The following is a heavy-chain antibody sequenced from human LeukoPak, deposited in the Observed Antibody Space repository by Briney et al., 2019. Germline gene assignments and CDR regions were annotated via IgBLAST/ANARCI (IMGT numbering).Heavy chain of an antibody. CDR3: AREGSIDGSGSYYDY. CDR1: GGSISSSNW. D-gene: IGHD3-10*01. J-gene: IGHJ4*02. CDR2: IYHSGST. Sequence: SETLSLTCTVSGGSISSSNWWSWVRQPPGKGLEWIGEIYHSGSTNYNPSLKSRVTISVDKSKNQFSLKLSSVTAADTAMYYCAREGSIDGSGSYYDYWGQGTLVTVSS. V-gene: IGHV4-4*02.